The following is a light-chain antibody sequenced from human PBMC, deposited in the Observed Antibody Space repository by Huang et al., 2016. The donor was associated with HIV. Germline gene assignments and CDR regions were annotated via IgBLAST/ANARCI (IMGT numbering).Light chain of an antibody. Sequence: EIVMTQSPATLSVSPGERATLSCRASQSVGSNLAWYQQKPGQAPRLLIYGASTRATGITARFSGSGSGTEFTLIISSLQSEDFAVYYCQQYNNWPGTFGQGTKVEIK. CDR1: QSVGSN. V-gene: IGKV3-15*01. CDR2: GAS. J-gene: IGKJ1*01. CDR3: QQYNNWPGT.